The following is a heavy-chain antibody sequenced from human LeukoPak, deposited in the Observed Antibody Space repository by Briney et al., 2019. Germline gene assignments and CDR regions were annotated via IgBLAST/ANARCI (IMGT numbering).Heavy chain of an antibody. CDR1: GFTFSSYG. V-gene: IGHV3-30*02. CDR3: AKDRGSLFDY. J-gene: IGHJ4*02. Sequence: GGSLRLSCAASGFTFSSYGMHWVRQAPGKGLEWVAFIRYDGSTKYYADSVKGRFTISRDNSKNTLYLQMNSLRAEDTAVYYCAKDRGSLFDYWGQGTLVTVSS. D-gene: IGHD5-12*01. CDR2: IRYDGSTK.